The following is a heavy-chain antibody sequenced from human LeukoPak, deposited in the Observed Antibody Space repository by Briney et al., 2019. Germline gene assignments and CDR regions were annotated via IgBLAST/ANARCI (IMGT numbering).Heavy chain of an antibody. J-gene: IGHJ4*02. D-gene: IGHD3-22*01. CDR1: GFTFSSYA. CDR3: AKDLTADMIVVVIPVDY. Sequence: GGSLRLSCAASGFTFSSYATSWVRQAPGKGLECVSAISGSGGSTYYADSVKGRFTISRDNSKNTLYLQMNSLRAEDTAVYYCAKDLTADMIVVVIPVDYWGQGTLVTVSS. V-gene: IGHV3-23*01. CDR2: ISGSGGST.